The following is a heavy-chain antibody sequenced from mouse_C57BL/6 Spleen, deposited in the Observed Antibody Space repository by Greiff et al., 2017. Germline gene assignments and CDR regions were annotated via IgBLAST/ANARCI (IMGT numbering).Heavy chain of an antibody. V-gene: IGHV1-54*01. CDR3: ARGGLGAMDY. CDR1: GYAFTNYL. J-gene: IGHJ4*01. D-gene: IGHD2-13*01. CDR2: INPGSGGT. Sequence: VQLQESGAELVRPGTSVKVSCKASGYAFTNYLIEWVKQRTGQGLEWIGVINPGSGGTNYNEKFKGKATLTADKSSSTAYMQLSSLTSEDSAVYFCARGGLGAMDYWGQGTSVTVSS.